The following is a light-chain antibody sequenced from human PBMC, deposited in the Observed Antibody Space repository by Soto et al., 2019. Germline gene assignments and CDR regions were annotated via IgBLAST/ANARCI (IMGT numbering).Light chain of an antibody. Sequence: QSVLTQPPSASGSPGQSVTISCTGTSSDVGGYNYVSWYQQHPGKPPKLMIYEVSKRPSGVPDRFSGSKSGNTASLTVSGLQADDEADYYCTSHAGSNTLVFGTGTKVTV. J-gene: IGLJ1*01. CDR1: SSDVGGYNY. V-gene: IGLV2-8*01. CDR3: TSHAGSNTLV. CDR2: EVS.